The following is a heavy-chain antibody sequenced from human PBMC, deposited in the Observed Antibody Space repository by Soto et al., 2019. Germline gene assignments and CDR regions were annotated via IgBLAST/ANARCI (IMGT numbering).Heavy chain of an antibody. CDR2: IIPILGIA. J-gene: IGHJ4*02. V-gene: IGHV1-69*02. CDR3: ARGYCSSTSCYGVDY. D-gene: IGHD2-2*01. Sequence: QVQLVQSGAEVKKPGSSVKVSCKASGGTFSSYTISWVRQAPGQGLEWMGRIIPILGIANYAQKFQGRVTITADKYTSTAYMELSSLRSEDTAVYYCARGYCSSTSCYGVDYWGQGTLVTVSS. CDR1: GGTFSSYT.